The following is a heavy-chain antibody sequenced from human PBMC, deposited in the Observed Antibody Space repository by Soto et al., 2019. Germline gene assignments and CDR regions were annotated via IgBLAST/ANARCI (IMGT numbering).Heavy chain of an antibody. CDR3: ARGLILWFGELSRRGGYYYYMDV. J-gene: IGHJ6*03. V-gene: IGHV4-34*01. CDR2: INDSGNI. Sequence: QVQLQQWGAGLLKPSETLSLTCAVYGGSFSGYQWTWIRQTPGKGLEWIGEINDSGNINYNPSLKRRATILVDTAKKQISLKLSSVTAADTAVYYCARGLILWFGELSRRGGYYYYMDVWGKGTTVTVSS. CDR1: GGSFSGYQ. D-gene: IGHD3-10*01.